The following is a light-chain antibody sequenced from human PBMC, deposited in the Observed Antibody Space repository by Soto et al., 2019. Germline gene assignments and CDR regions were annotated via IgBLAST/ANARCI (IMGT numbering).Light chain of an antibody. J-gene: IGLJ2*01. CDR2: DVS. CDR1: SSDVGAYNY. Sequence: QSALTQPACVSGSPGQSITISCTGTSSDVGAYNYVSWYQQHPGKAPKLMIYDVSNRPSGVSNRFSGSKSGNTASLTISGLQAEDEADYYCSSYTRSSPLVFGGGTKLTV. CDR3: SSYTRSSPLV. V-gene: IGLV2-14*01.